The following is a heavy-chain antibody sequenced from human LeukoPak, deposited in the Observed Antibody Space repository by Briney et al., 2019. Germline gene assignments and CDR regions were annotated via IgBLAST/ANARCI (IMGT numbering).Heavy chain of an antibody. CDR3: ARDPDSLIVFGMDV. J-gene: IGHJ6*02. CDR2: SGSSTI. Sequence: GSLRLSCATSGFTFSSFGMHWVRQAPGEGLEWISYSGSSTIFYADSVRGRFTISRDNAKNLLYLQMSSLRVEDTAVYYCARDPDSLIVFGMDVWGQGTTVTVSS. D-gene: IGHD2-21*01. V-gene: IGHV3-48*04. CDR1: GFTFSSFG.